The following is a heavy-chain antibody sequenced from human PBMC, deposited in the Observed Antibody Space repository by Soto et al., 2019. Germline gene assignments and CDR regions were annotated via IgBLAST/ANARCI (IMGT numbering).Heavy chain of an antibody. V-gene: IGHV3-21*01. Sequence: GGSLRLSCAASGFTFSSYSMNWVRQAPGKGLEWVSSISSSSSYIYYADSVKGRFTISRDNAKNSLYLQMNSLRAEDTAVYYCARPTPVLRFLEWSQGYYGMDVWGQGTTVTVSS. CDR2: ISSSSSYI. CDR3: ARPTPVLRFLEWSQGYYGMDV. D-gene: IGHD3-3*01. CDR1: GFTFSSYS. J-gene: IGHJ6*02.